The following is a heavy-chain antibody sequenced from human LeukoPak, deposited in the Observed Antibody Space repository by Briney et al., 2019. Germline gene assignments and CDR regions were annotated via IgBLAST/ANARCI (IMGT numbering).Heavy chain of an antibody. CDR3: AKVSAKRVVVVPAATAFDY. V-gene: IGHV3-30*02. Sequence: GGSLRLSCAASGFTFSSYGMHWVRQAPGKGLEWVAFIRYDGSNKYYADSVKGRFTISRDNSKNTLYLQMNSLRAEDTAVYYCAKVSAKRVVVVPAATAFDYWGQGTLVTVSS. D-gene: IGHD2-2*01. CDR1: GFTFSSYG. CDR2: IRYDGSNK. J-gene: IGHJ4*02.